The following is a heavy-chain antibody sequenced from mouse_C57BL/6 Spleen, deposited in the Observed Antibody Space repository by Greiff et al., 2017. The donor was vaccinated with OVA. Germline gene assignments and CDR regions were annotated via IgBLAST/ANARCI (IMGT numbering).Heavy chain of an antibody. CDR3: ARDRGGAWYFDV. D-gene: IGHD1-1*02. CDR1: GYSITSGYY. V-gene: IGHV3-6*01. Sequence: ESGPGLVKPSQSLSLTCSVTGYSITSGYYWNWIRQFPGNKLEWMGYISYDGSNNYNPSLNNRISITRDTSKNQFFLKLNSVTTEDTATYYCARDRGGAWYFDVWGTGTTVTVSS. CDR2: ISYDGSN. J-gene: IGHJ1*03.